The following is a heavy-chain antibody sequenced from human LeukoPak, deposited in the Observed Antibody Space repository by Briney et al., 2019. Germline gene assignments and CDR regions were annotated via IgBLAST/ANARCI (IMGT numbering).Heavy chain of an antibody. CDR2: INQSGST. J-gene: IGHJ3*01. D-gene: IGHD3-16*02. Sequence: SETLSLACAVHGGSFSDNDWSWIRQPPGKGLEWIGEINQSGSTNYNASLKSRVTISLDKSKNQFSLNLRSVTAADTALYYCAIVSFDTRGHDAFDLWGQGTLVTVSP. CDR1: GGSFSDND. V-gene: IGHV4-34*01. CDR3: AIVSFDTRGHDAFDL.